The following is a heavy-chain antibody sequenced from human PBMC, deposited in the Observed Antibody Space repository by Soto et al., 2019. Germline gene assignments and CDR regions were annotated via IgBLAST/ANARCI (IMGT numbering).Heavy chain of an antibody. CDR1: GGSISSYY. Sequence: QVQLQESGPGLVKPSETLSLTCTVSGGSISSYYWSWIRQPPGKGLEWIGYIYYSGSTNYNPSLKSRVPISVDTSKNQFSLKLSSVTAADTAVYYCARATEYGVTYFDYWGQGPLVTVSS. D-gene: IGHD4-17*01. J-gene: IGHJ4*02. CDR3: ARATEYGVTYFDY. CDR2: IYYSGST. V-gene: IGHV4-59*01.